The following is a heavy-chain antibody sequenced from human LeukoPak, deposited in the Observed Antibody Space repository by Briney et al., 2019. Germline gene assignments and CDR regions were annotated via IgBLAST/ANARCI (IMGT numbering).Heavy chain of an antibody. CDR3: ARRGYSYG. CDR1: GGSISSSSYY. V-gene: IGHV4-39*01. CDR2: IYYSGST. J-gene: IGHJ4*02. Sequence: PSETLSLTCTVSGGSISSSSYYWGWIRQPPGKGLEWIGSIYYSGSTYYNPSLKSRVTISVDTSKNQFSLKLSSVTAADTAVYYCARRGYSYGWGQGTLVTVSS. D-gene: IGHD5-18*01.